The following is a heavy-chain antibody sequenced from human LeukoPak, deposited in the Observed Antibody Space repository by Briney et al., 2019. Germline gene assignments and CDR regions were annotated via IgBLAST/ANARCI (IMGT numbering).Heavy chain of an antibody. D-gene: IGHD6-13*01. V-gene: IGHV3-30*04. Sequence: PGGSLRLSCAASGCTFSSYAMHWVRQAPGKGMERVAVISYDGSNKYYADSVKGRFTISRDNSKNTLYLQMNSLRAEDTAVYYCARDLIAAAGAGLDYWGQGTLVTVSS. CDR3: ARDLIAAAGAGLDY. CDR2: ISYDGSNK. J-gene: IGHJ4*02. CDR1: GCTFSSYA.